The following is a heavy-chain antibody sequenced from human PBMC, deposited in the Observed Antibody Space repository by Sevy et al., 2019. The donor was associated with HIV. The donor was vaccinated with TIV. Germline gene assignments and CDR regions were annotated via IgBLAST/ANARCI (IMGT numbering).Heavy chain of an antibody. CDR3: ARAPPVRSGDDSLNWFDP. CDR1: YGPISAYY. J-gene: IGHJ5*02. D-gene: IGHD5-12*01. V-gene: IGHV4-59*01. Sequence: SETLSLTCSVSYGPISAYYWNWIGQSPGKGLEWIGYIHYSGSTNYNPSFKSRVTMSLDTSKNQFSLQLNSLTAADTALYYCARAPPVRSGDDSLNWFDPWGGGTLVTVSS. CDR2: IHYSGST.